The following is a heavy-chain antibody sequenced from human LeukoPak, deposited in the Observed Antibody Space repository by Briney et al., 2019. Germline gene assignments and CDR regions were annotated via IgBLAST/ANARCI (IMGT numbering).Heavy chain of an antibody. CDR1: GFTFSSYA. D-gene: IGHD6-6*01. Sequence: QPGGSLILSCAASGFTFSSYAMSWVRQAPGKGLEWVSAISGSGGSTNYADSVKGRFTISRDNSKNTLYLQMNSLRAEDTALYYCAKRIAAQENFDYWGQGTLVTVSS. CDR3: AKRIAAQENFDY. V-gene: IGHV3-23*01. J-gene: IGHJ4*02. CDR2: ISGSGGST.